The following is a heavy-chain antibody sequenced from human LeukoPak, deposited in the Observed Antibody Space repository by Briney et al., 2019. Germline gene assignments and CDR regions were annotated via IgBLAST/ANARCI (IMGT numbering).Heavy chain of an antibody. J-gene: IGHJ4*02. CDR2: IRSKAYGGTT. CDR3: TRGGVLTRDPFDY. Sequence: GGSLRLSCTASGFTFGDYAMSWLRQAPGKGLEWVGFIRSKAYGGTTEYAASVKGRFTISRDDSKSIAYLQMNSLKTEDTAVYYCTRGGVLTRDPFDYWGQGTLVTVSS. CDR1: GFTFGDYA. D-gene: IGHD3-10*01. V-gene: IGHV3-49*03.